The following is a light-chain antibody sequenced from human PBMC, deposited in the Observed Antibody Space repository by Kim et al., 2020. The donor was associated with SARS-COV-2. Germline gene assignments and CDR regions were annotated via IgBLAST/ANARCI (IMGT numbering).Light chain of an antibody. CDR1: SSDVGGYNF. CDR3: SAAVRV. Sequence: QSALTQPVSVSGSPGQAITISCTGTSSDVGGYNFVSWYQQHPGKAPKLMIYDVTNRPSGVSNRFSGSKSGNTASLTISGLQAEDEADYYCSAAVRV. CDR2: DVT. J-gene: IGLJ3*02. V-gene: IGLV2-14*03.